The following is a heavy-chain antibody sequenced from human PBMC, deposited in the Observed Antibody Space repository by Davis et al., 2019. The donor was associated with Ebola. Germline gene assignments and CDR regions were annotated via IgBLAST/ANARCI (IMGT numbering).Heavy chain of an antibody. V-gene: IGHV1-69*13. CDR2: IIPIFGTA. D-gene: IGHD6-13*01. CDR1: GYTFTSYA. Sequence: AASVKVSCKASGYTFTSYAMHWVRQAPGQGLEWMGGIIPIFGTANYAQKFQGRVTITADESTSTAYMELSSLRSEDTAVYYCARSFSSTFVGWFDPWGQGTLVTVSS. J-gene: IGHJ5*02. CDR3: ARSFSSTFVGWFDP.